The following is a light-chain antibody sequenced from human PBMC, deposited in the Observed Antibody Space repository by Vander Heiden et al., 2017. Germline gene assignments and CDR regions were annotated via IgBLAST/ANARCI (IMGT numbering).Light chain of an antibody. V-gene: IGLV1-40*01. CDR2: CNS. Sequence: QSVQTQTPSVPGPPEQRISISWTGSSSDIEAGYNGHWYQHLQGTAPKLLIECNSNRPSGVPDRFSGYKAGTSASPVINGLQAEDEADDYCQYSDSSLSGVVFGTGTKLTVL. CDR3: QYSDSSLSGVV. CDR1: SSDIEAGYN. J-gene: IGLJ1*01.